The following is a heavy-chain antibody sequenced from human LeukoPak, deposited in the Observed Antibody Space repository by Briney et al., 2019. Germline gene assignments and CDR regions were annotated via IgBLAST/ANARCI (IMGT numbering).Heavy chain of an antibody. J-gene: IGHJ6*03. CDR3: AYTSGYDFSSYYYYYMDV. D-gene: IGHD5-12*01. Sequence: GGSLRLSCAASGFTFSSYSMNWVRQAPGKGLEWVSSISSSSSYIYYADSVKGRFTISRDNAKNSLYLQMNSLSVEDTAVYYCAYTSGYDFSSYYYYYMDVWGKGTTVTVSS. V-gene: IGHV3-21*01. CDR1: GFTFSSYS. CDR2: ISSSSSYI.